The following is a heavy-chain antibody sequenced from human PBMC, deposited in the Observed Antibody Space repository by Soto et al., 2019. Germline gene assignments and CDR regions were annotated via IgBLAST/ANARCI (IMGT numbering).Heavy chain of an antibody. V-gene: IGHV3-23*01. CDR1: GFTFSSYA. J-gene: IGHJ4*02. D-gene: IGHD4-17*01. Sequence: AGGSLRLSCAASGFTFSSYAMSWVRQAPGKGLEWVSAISGSRGSTYYADSVKGRFTISRDNSKNTLYLQMNSLRAEDTAVYYCAKDDYGDYESNFDYWGQGTLVTVSS. CDR3: AKDDYGDYESNFDY. CDR2: ISGSRGST.